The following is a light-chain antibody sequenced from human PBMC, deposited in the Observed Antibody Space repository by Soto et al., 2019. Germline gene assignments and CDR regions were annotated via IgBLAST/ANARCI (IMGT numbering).Light chain of an antibody. J-gene: IGKJ1*01. V-gene: IGKV3-20*01. CDR2: GAS. CDR3: HQYGSSPGT. CDR1: QSVTSNY. Sequence: EIVMTQSPATLSLSPGERATLSCRASQSVTSNYVAWYQQKPGQAPRLLLFGASIRDTGIPVRFSGSGSGTDFTLTITRLEPEDFAVYYCHQYGSSPGTFGQGTKV.